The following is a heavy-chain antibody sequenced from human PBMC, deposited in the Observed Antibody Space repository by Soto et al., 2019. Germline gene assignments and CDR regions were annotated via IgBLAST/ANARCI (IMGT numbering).Heavy chain of an antibody. V-gene: IGHV1-18*04. J-gene: IGHJ3*02. CDR2: MSAYNGNT. CDR3: ARDPFYVWGSYRQQGACDI. D-gene: IGHD3-16*02. CDR1: GYTFTSYG. Sequence: ASVKVSCKASGYTFTSYGISGVRQAPGHGLERMGWMSAYNGNTNDVQKLQGRVTMTTDTSMSTAYMELRSLRSDDTAVYCCARDPFYVWGSYRQQGACDIWGQGTMVTVSS.